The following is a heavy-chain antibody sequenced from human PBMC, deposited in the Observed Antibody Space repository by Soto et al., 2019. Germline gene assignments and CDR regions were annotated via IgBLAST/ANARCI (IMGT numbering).Heavy chain of an antibody. V-gene: IGHV1-2*02. Sequence: WASVKVSCKASGYTFTGYYMHWVRQAPGQGLEWMGWINPNSGGTNYAQKFQGRVTMTRDTSISTAYMELSRLRSDDTAVYYCARAGGSGWHGTDAFDIWGQGTMVTVSS. CDR3: ARAGGSGWHGTDAFDI. J-gene: IGHJ3*02. D-gene: IGHD6-19*01. CDR1: GYTFTGYY. CDR2: INPNSGGT.